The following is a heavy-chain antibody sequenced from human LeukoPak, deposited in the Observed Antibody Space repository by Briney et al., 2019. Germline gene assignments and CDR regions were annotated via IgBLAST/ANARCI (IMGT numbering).Heavy chain of an antibody. J-gene: IGHJ4*02. CDR3: ARQYSSSWEHNSAIDY. D-gene: IGHD6-13*01. CDR2: ISSSSSYI. CDR1: GFTFSSYS. Sequence: TGGSLRLSCAASGFTFSSYSMNWVRQAPGKGLEWVSSISSSSSYIYYADSVKGRFTISRDNAKNSLYLQMNSLRAEDTAVYYCARQYSSSWEHNSAIDYWGQGTLVTVSS. V-gene: IGHV3-21*01.